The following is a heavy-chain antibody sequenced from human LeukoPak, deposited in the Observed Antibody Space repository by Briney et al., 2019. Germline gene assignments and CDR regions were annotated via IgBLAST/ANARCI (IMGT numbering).Heavy chain of an antibody. V-gene: IGHV1-24*01. CDR1: GYTLTELS. CDR2: FDPEDGET. Sequence: WASVKVSCKVSGYTLTELSMHWVRQAPGKGLEWMGGFDPEDGETIYAQKFQGRVTMTEDTSTDTAYMELSSLRSEDTAVYYCATKGPMGFGELLSTSGRTTLMHIRPLVSWGQGTLVTVSS. CDR3: ATKGPMGFGELLSTSGRTTLMHIRPLVS. J-gene: IGHJ4*02. D-gene: IGHD3-10*01.